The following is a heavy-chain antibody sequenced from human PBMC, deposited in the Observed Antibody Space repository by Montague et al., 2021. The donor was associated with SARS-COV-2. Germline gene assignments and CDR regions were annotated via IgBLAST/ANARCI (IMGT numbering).Heavy chain of an antibody. CDR1: GGFFSRYY. V-gene: IGHV4-34*01. Sequence: SETLSLTCAVSGGFFSRYYWSWIRQPPGKGLEWIGEISQSGNTKYNPSLQSRVSISLDTSRNQFSLKVSSVTAADTAIYYCARLGDGIVPSPILGLGPYYSFYYMDVGGKGPPVTVS. J-gene: IGHJ6*03. CDR2: ISQSGNT. D-gene: IGHD2-2*02. CDR3: ARLGDGIVPSPILGLGPYYSFYYMDV.